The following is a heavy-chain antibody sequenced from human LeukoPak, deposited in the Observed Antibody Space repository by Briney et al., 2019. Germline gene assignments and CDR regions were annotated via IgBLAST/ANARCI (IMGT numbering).Heavy chain of an antibody. V-gene: IGHV1-69*13. J-gene: IGHJ4*02. CDR2: IIPIFGTA. Sequence: ASVKISCQASGGTFSSYAISWVRQAPGQGLEWMGGIIPIFGTANYAQKFQGRVTITADESTSTAYMELSSLRSEDTAVYYCAIIGYCSGGSCYWGGYFDYWGQGTLVTVSS. D-gene: IGHD2-15*01. CDR1: GGTFSSYA. CDR3: AIIGYCSGGSCYWGGYFDY.